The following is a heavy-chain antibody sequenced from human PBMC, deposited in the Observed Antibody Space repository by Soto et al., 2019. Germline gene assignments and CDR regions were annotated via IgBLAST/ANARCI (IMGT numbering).Heavy chain of an antibody. CDR1: GYTFTGYY. J-gene: IGHJ6*02. CDR3: ARGPGIAAAGTPPHYYYYGMDV. D-gene: IGHD6-13*01. CDR2: INPNSGGT. Sequence: ASLKVSCKASGYTFTGYYMHWARQAPGQGLEWMGWINPNSGGTNYAQKSQGWVTMTRDTSISTAYMELSRLRSDDTAVYYCARGPGIAAAGTPPHYYYYGMDVWGQGTTVTVSS. V-gene: IGHV1-2*04.